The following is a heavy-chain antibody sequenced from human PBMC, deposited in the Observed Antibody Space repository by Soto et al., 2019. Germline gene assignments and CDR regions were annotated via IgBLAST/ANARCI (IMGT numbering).Heavy chain of an antibody. J-gene: IGHJ6*02. CDR1: GFSFSSYG. CDR2: ISYDGNNQ. Sequence: GGSLRLSCAASGFSFSSYGMHWVRQAPGKGLEWVAVISYDGNNQFYSESVKGRFTISRDNSNNTLYLQMNSLRGEDTAVYYCAKVPATEDYYGMDVWGQGTTVTVSS. V-gene: IGHV3-30*18. CDR3: AKVPATEDYYGMDV.